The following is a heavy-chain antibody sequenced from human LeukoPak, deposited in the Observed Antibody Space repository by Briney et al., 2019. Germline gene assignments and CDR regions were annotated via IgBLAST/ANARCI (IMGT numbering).Heavy chain of an antibody. Sequence: PGRSLRLSCAASGFTFDDYAMHWVRHAPGKGLEWVSGISWNSGSIGYADSVKGRFTISRDNAKNSLYLQMNSLRAEDTALYYCAKVRITMVRGVIKDDAFDIWGQGTMVTVSS. CDR2: ISWNSGSI. D-gene: IGHD3-10*01. J-gene: IGHJ3*02. CDR3: AKVRITMVRGVIKDDAFDI. V-gene: IGHV3-9*01. CDR1: GFTFDDYA.